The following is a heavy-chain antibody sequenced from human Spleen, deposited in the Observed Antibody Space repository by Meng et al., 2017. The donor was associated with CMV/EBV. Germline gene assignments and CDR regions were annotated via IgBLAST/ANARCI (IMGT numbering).Heavy chain of an antibody. V-gene: IGHV4-38-2*02. CDR2: IYHRGST. Sequence: GSLRLSCTVSGYSISSGDYWGWIRQPPGKGLEWIGSIYHRGSTYYNPSLKSRVTISVDTSKNQFSLKLSSVTAADTAVYYWARDQSLVPADPYNWFDPWGQGTLVTVSS. J-gene: IGHJ5*02. CDR3: ARDQSLVPADPYNWFDP. D-gene: IGHD2-2*01. CDR1: GYSISSGDY.